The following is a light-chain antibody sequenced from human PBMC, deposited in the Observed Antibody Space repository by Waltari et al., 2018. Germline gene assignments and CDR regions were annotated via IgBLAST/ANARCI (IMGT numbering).Light chain of an antibody. J-gene: IGKJ2*01. CDR2: WAS. CDR1: QSVLSSSNNKNY. CDR3: QQCYSPPYT. V-gene: IGKV4-1*01. Sequence: DIVMTQSPDSLAVSLGERATIKCKSSQSVLSSSNNKNYLGLYQQKPGQSPKLLITWASTRESGVPDRFSGSVSGTDFALTISSLQAEDVAVYYCQQCYSPPYTFCQGTKLEIK.